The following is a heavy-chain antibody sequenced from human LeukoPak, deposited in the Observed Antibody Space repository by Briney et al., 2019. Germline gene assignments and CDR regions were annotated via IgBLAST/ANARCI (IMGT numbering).Heavy chain of an antibody. CDR3: AKDAQRGFDYSNSLDK. Sequence: GKSLRLSCAASGFSLRNYALYWVRQAPGKGLEWVAVIWSDGTNSYYGDPVKGRFTISRDNFQRTVYLQMNSLRAEDTAVYYCAKDAQRGFDYSNSLDKWGQGTLVTVSS. V-gene: IGHV3-33*06. CDR1: GFSLRNYA. D-gene: IGHD4-11*01. CDR2: IWSDGTNS. J-gene: IGHJ4*02.